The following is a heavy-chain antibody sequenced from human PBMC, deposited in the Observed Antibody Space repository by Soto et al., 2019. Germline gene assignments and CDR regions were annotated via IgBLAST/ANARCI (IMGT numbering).Heavy chain of an antibody. D-gene: IGHD3-3*01. CDR1: GFTFSSYG. J-gene: IGHJ6*03. V-gene: IGHV3-33*01. Sequence: QVQLVESGGGVVQPGRSLRLSCAASGFTFSSYGMHWVRQAPGKGLAWVAVIWYDGSNKYYADSVKGRFTISRDNSKNTLYLQMNSLRAEDTAVYYCARLTVDYDFWSGYYIYYYYYYMDVWGKGTTVTVSS. CDR3: ARLTVDYDFWSGYYIYYYYYYMDV. CDR2: IWYDGSNK.